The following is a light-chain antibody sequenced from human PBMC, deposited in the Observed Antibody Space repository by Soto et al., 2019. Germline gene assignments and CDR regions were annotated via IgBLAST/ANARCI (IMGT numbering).Light chain of an antibody. Sequence: EIVMTQSPATLSVSPGERATRSCRASQSVSSNLAWYQQKPGQAPRLLIYGASTRATGIPARFSGSGSGTEFTLTISSLQSEDFAVYYCQQYNNWCTFGQGTKVEIK. CDR2: GAS. CDR3: QQYNNWCT. CDR1: QSVSSN. J-gene: IGKJ1*01. V-gene: IGKV3-15*01.